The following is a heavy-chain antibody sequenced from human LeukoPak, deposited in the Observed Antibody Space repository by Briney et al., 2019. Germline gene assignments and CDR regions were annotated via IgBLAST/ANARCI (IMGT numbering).Heavy chain of an antibody. V-gene: IGHV3-23*01. J-gene: IGHJ4*02. Sequence: GGSLRLSCAASGFTFGYFGMHWVRQAPGKGLEWVSTITTSDGNTYYADSVKGRFTVSRDNSKNTLFLQMNSLRAEDTAVYYCAKDGGLWVSAHWGDSWGRGTLVTVSS. CDR3: AKDGGLWVSAHWGDS. CDR1: GFTFGYFG. CDR2: ITTSDGNT. D-gene: IGHD7-27*01.